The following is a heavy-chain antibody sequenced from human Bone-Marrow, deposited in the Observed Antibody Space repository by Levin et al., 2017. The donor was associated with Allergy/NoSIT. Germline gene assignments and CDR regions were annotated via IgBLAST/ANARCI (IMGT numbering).Heavy chain of an antibody. J-gene: IGHJ4*02. Sequence: GGSLRLSCAASGFTFNIYAMNWVRQAPGKGLEWVSGISDDGRTTYYADSARGRFTVSRDNSRNTLYLQIESLRAEDTAVYFCAKSVPGWGGSGKYPRQHDSWGQGTLVIVSS. V-gene: IGHV3-23*01. CDR2: ISDDGRTT. CDR3: AKSVPGWGGSGKYPRQHDS. D-gene: IGHD1-26*01. CDR1: GFTFNIYA.